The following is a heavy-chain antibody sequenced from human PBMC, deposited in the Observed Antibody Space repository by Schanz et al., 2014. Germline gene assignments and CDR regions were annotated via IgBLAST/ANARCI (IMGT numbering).Heavy chain of an antibody. J-gene: IGHJ5*02. D-gene: IGHD6-19*01. CDR3: ARGHHPHGITVAARGFDP. Sequence: QVQLQQWGAGLLKPSETLSLTCGVFGGSFSGYYWSWIRQPPGKGLEWIGEIYHTGSTNYNPSLKSRVPISVDKPKKQFPLKVTSMTAADTAVYYCARGHHPHGITVAARGFDPWGQGTLVTVSS. CDR1: GGSFSGYY. CDR2: IYHTGST. V-gene: IGHV4-34*01.